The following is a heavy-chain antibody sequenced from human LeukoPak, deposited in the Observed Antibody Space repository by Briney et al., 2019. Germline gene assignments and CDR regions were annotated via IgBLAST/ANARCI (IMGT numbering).Heavy chain of an antibody. CDR2: IYHSGST. CDR3: ARDMSMWGSLREAPYYFDY. V-gene: IGHV4-30-2*01. J-gene: IGHJ4*02. CDR1: GGSISSGGYS. Sequence: SETLSLTCAVSGGSISSGGYSWSWVRQPPGKGLEWIGYIYHSGSTYYNPSLKSRVTISVDRSKNQFSLKLSSVTAADTAVYYCARDMSMWGSLREAPYYFDYWGQGTLVTVSS. D-gene: IGHD3-16*01.